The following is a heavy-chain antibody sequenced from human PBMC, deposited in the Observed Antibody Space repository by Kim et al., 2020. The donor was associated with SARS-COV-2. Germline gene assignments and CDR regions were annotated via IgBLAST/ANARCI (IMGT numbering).Heavy chain of an antibody. Sequence: SETLSLPCAVYGGSFSGYYWSWIRQPPGKGLEWIGEINHSGSTNYNPSLKSRVTISVDTSKNQFSLKLSSVTAADTAVYYCARKKVVPAVYGYNWFDPWGQGTLVTVSS. J-gene: IGHJ5*02. CDR2: INHSGST. CDR1: GGSFSGYY. CDR3: ARKKVVPAVYGYNWFDP. D-gene: IGHD2-2*01. V-gene: IGHV4-34*01.